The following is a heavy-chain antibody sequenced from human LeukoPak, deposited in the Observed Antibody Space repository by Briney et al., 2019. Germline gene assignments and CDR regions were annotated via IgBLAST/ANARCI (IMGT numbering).Heavy chain of an antibody. Sequence: GASVKVSCKASGYDFTSVGITWVRQAPGQGLEWMGWISPYNGTTRYVQKLQGRVNMTTDTSTSTGYMELRSLRFDDTAVYYCARAGSGSGWYFDYWGQGTLVTVSS. J-gene: IGHJ4*02. V-gene: IGHV1-18*01. CDR3: ARAGSGSGWYFDY. CDR2: ISPYNGTT. D-gene: IGHD6-19*01. CDR1: GYDFTSVG.